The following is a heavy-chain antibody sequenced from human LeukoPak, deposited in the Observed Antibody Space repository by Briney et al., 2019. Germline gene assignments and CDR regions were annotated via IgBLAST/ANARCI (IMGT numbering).Heavy chain of an antibody. V-gene: IGHV3-48*01. Sequence: GGSLRLSCAASGFTFSNYNFNWVRQAPGKGLEWVSYISSTSSTIYYADSMKGRFTISRDNAKNSLYLQMNSLRAEDTAVYYCARDPPHGMDVWGQGSTVTVSS. CDR3: ARDPPHGMDV. CDR1: GFTFSNYN. J-gene: IGHJ6*02. CDR2: ISSTSSTI.